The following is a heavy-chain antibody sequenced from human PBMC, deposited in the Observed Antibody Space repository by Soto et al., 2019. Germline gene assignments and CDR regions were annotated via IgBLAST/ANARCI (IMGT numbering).Heavy chain of an antibody. J-gene: IGHJ5*02. V-gene: IGHV3-33*01. CDR2: IWYDGSNK. CDR1: GFTFSSYG. Sequence: PGGSLRLSCAASGFTFSSYGMHWVRQAPGKGLEWVAVIWYDGSNKYYADSVKGRFTISRDNSKNTLYLQMYSLRAEDTAVYYCARDRSGYDFLTGLNLNWFDPWGQGTLVTVSS. D-gene: IGHD3-9*01. CDR3: ARDRSGYDFLTGLNLNWFDP.